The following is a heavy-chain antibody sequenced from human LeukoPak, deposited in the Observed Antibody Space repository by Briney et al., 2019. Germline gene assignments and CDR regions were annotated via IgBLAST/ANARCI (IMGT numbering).Heavy chain of an antibody. CDR1: GFTFSSYA. V-gene: IGHV3-23*01. Sequence: GGSLRLSCAASGFTFSSYAMSWVRQAPGKGLKWVSAISGSGGSTYYADSVKGRFTISRDNSKNTLYLQMNSLRAEDTAVYYCAGYYYDSSGYFREVDYWGQGTLVTVSS. D-gene: IGHD3-22*01. J-gene: IGHJ4*02. CDR3: AGYYYDSSGYFREVDY. CDR2: ISGSGGST.